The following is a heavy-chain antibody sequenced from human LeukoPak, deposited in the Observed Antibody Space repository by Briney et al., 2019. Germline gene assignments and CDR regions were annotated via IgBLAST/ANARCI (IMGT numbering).Heavy chain of an antibody. CDR1: GFTFSSSA. CDR3: ARDPTQYLRYGHFDY. V-gene: IGHV3-21*01. Sequence: TGGSLRLSCAASGFTFSSSAMNWVRQAAGKGLEWVSSINNVASHIYYAHSVKGRFTISRDNAKNSLYLQMNSLSDEDTAVYYCARDPTQYLRYGHFDYWGQGTLVTVSS. J-gene: IGHJ4*02. D-gene: IGHD5/OR15-5a*01. CDR2: INNVASHI.